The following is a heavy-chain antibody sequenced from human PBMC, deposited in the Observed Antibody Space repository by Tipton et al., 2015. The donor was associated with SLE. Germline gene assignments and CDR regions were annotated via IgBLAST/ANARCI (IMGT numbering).Heavy chain of an antibody. V-gene: IGHV4-4*07. CDR3: ARGSVVADDY. Sequence: TLSLTCTVSGDSVGTNYWNWIRQPAGKGLEWIGRLYGSGSPTNYNPSLEGRVTVSVDTSQNQVSLKLTSVTAADTAVYYCARGSVVADDYWGQGTLVTVSS. CDR1: GDSVGTNY. D-gene: IGHD2-15*01. CDR2: LYGSGSPT. J-gene: IGHJ4*02.